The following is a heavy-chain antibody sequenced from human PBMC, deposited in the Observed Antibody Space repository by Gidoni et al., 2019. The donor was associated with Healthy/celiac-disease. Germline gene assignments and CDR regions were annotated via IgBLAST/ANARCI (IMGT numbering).Heavy chain of an antibody. CDR1: GFTVSSTY. J-gene: IGHJ3*02. V-gene: IGHV3-66*01. CDR3: ARDLGGPYYYGSGTYADAFDI. CDR2: IYSGGST. Sequence: EVQLVESGGGLVQPGGSLRLSCAASGFTVSSTYMSWVRQAPGKGLEWVSVIYSGGSTYYADSVKGRFTISRDNSKNTLYLQMNSLRAEDTAVYYCARDLGGPYYYGSGTYADAFDIWGQGTMVTVSS. D-gene: IGHD3-10*01.